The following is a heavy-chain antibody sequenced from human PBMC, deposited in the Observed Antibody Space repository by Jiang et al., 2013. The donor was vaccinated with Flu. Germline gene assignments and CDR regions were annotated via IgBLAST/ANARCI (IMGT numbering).Heavy chain of an antibody. CDR1: GGSISSSNW. Sequence: GSGLVKPSGTLSLTCAVSGGSISSSNWWSWVRQPPGKGLEWIGEIYHSGSTNYNPSLKSRVTISVDKSKNQFSLKLSSVTAADTAVYYCARDYEGSFRYFDLVGPWHPGHCLL. CDR2: IYHSGST. D-gene: IGHD3-16*01. CDR3: ARDYEGSFRYFDL. V-gene: IGHV4-4*02. J-gene: IGHJ2*01.